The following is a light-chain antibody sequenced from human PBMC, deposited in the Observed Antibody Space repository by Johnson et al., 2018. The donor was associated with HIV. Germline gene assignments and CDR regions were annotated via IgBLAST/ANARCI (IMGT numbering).Light chain of an antibody. Sequence: QSVLTQPPSVSAAPGQKVTISCSGSSSNIGNNYVSWYQRLPGTAPKLLIYDNDQRPSGIPDRFSGSKSGTSATLGITGLQTGDEGGYYCGAWAASLSPGVVFGTGTQVTAL. V-gene: IGLV1-51*01. CDR2: DND. CDR1: SSNIGNNY. J-gene: IGLJ1*01. CDR3: GAWAASLSPGVV.